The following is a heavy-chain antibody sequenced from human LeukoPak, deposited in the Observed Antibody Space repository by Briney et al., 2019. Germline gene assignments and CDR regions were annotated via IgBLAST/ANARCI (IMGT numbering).Heavy chain of an antibody. CDR2: ISWNSGSI. J-gene: IGHJ4*02. V-gene: IGHV3-9*01. D-gene: IGHD5-12*01. CDR1: GFTFDDYA. Sequence: GGSLRLSCAASGFTFDDYAMHWVRQAPGKGLEWVSGISWNSGSIGYADSVKGRFTISRDNAKNSLYLQMNSLRAEDTAVYYCARERMDIVATIDFDYWGQGTLVTVSS. CDR3: ARERMDIVATIDFDY.